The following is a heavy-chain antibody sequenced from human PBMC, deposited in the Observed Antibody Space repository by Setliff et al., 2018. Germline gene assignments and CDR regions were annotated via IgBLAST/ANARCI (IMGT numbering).Heavy chain of an antibody. CDR3: ARVDNFWSGPIDY. CDR2: INHSGST. D-gene: IGHD3-3*01. Sequence: PSETLSLTCAVYGGSFSGYYWSWIRQPPGKGLEWLGEINHSGSTNCNPSLKSRVTISVDTSKNQFSLKLSSVTAADTAVYYCARVDNFWSGPIDYWGQGTLVTAPQ. J-gene: IGHJ4*02. CDR1: GGSFSGYY. V-gene: IGHV4-34*01.